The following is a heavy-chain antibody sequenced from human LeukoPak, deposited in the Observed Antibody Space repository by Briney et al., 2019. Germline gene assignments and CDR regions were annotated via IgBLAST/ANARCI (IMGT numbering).Heavy chain of an antibody. CDR2: IYYSGST. Sequence: SETLSLTCTVSGGSISRYSWNWIRQPPGKGLEWIGYIYYSGSTNYNPSLKSRVTISVDTSKNQFSLKLSSVTAADTAVYYCARGYGAGTGYPFDYWGQGTLVTVSS. V-gene: IGHV4-59*01. J-gene: IGHJ4*02. CDR1: GGSISRYS. CDR3: ARGYGAGTGYPFDY. D-gene: IGHD3-9*01.